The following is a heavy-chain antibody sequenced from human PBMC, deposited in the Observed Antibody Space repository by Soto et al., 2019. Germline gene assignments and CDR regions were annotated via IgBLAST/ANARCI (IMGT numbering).Heavy chain of an antibody. CDR1: GDSVSSNSAA. Sequence: KQSQTLSLTCAISGDSVSSNSAAWNWIRQSPSRGLEWLGRTYYRSKWYNDYAVSVKSRITINPDTSKKQFSLQLNSVTPEDTAVYYCARESPGRDGYNNDSFDIWGQGTMVTVSS. D-gene: IGHD3-9*01. CDR2: TYYRSKWYN. V-gene: IGHV6-1*01. J-gene: IGHJ3*02. CDR3: ARESPGRDGYNNDSFDI.